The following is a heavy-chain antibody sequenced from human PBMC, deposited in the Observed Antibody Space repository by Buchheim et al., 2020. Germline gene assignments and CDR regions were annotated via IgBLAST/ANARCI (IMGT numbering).Heavy chain of an antibody. CDR3: ARDVPHNWFDP. J-gene: IGHJ5*02. V-gene: IGHV3-74*01. CDR2: FNTDGSYT. CDR1: GFTLSRYW. Sequence: EVQLVESGGGLVQPGGSLRLSCAASGFTLSRYWMHWVRQAPGKGPVWVSRFNTDGSYTSYADSVKGRFTISRDNAKNTLYLQMNSLRVEDTAVYYCARDVPHNWFDPWGQGTL.